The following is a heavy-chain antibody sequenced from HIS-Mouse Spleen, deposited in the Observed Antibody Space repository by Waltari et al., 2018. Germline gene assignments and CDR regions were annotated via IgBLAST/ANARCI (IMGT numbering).Heavy chain of an antibody. CDR2: IYYSGST. J-gene: IGHJ5*02. D-gene: IGHD2-21*02. Sequence: QLQLQESGPGLVKPSETLSLTCTVSGGSISSCSYYWGWIRQPPGKGLEWIGSIYYSGSTYSNPSLKSRVTISVDTSKNQFSLKLSSVTAADTAVYYCARKRTASGWFDPWGQGTLVTVSS. CDR3: ARKRTASGWFDP. CDR1: GGSISSCSYY. V-gene: IGHV4-39*01.